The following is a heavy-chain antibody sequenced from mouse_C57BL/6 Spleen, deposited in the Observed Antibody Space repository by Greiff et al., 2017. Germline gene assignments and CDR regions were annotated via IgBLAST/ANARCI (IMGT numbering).Heavy chain of an antibody. CDR3: ALHYGNYEAGAMDY. CDR1: GYTFTDYY. D-gene: IGHD2-1*01. CDR2: INPNNGGT. J-gene: IGHJ4*01. Sequence: EVQLQQSGPELVKPGASVKISCKASGYTFTDYYMNWVKQSHGKSLEWIGDINPNNGGTSYNQQFKGKATLSVDKSSSTAYLERRSLTSEDSAVYYCALHYGNYEAGAMDYWGQGTSVTVSS. V-gene: IGHV1-26*01.